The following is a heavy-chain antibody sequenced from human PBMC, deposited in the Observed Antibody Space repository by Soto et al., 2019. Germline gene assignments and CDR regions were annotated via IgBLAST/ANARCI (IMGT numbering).Heavy chain of an antibody. J-gene: IGHJ3*02. D-gene: IGHD2-15*01. Sequence: EMQLLESGGDLVQPGGSLRLSCAASGFTFSSYAMTWVRQAPGKGLEYVSAISGRGVTTYYADSMKGRFTISRDNSKNTRYLQLNSLRADDTAVYYCAKDRDDIGMVDAFEIWGQGTMVTVSS. CDR3: AKDRDDIGMVDAFEI. CDR2: ISGRGVTT. CDR1: GFTFSSYA. V-gene: IGHV3-23*01.